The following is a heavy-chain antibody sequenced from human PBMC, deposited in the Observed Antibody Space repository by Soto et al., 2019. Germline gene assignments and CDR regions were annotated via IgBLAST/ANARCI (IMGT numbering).Heavy chain of an antibody. D-gene: IGHD3-16*02. CDR3: AHSQDDYVWGSYRSLFDY. J-gene: IGHJ4*02. CDR2: IYWNDDK. V-gene: IGHV2-5*01. Sequence: SGPTLVKPTQTLTLTCTFSGFSLSTSGVGVGWIRQPPGKALEWLALIYWNDDKRYSPSLKSRLTITKDTSKNQVVLTMTNMDPVDTATYYCAHSQDDYVWGSYRSLFDYWGQGTLVTVSS. CDR1: GFSLSTSGVG.